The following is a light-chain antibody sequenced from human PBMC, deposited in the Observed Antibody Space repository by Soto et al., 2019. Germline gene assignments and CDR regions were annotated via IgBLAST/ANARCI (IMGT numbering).Light chain of an antibody. CDR2: DAS. CDR1: QSISSY. CDR3: QQGYSTPRT. Sequence: DIPMTQSPSSLSASVGDRVTITCRASQSISSYLNWYQQKPGKAPKLLIFDASTLHTGVPSRFSGSRSGTDFTLTISSLQPEDFATYYCQQGYSTPRTFGQGTNLEIK. V-gene: IGKV1-39*01. J-gene: IGKJ2*01.